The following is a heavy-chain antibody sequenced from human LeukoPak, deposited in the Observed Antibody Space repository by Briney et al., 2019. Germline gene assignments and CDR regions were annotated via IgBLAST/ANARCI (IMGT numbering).Heavy chain of an antibody. J-gene: IGHJ4*02. V-gene: IGHV1-18*01. D-gene: IGHD3-10*01. CDR3: ARRVSYGSGSYPLDY. CDR1: GYTFTSYG. Sequence: ASVKVSCKASGYTFTSYGISWVRQAPGQGLEWMGWISAYNGNTNYAQKLQGRVTMTTDTSTSTAYMELRSLRSDDTAVYYCARRVSYGSGSYPLDYWGQGTLVSLSS. CDR2: ISAYNGNT.